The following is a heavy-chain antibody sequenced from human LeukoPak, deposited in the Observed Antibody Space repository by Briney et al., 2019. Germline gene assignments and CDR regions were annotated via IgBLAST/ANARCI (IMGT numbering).Heavy chain of an antibody. V-gene: IGHV3-7*01. J-gene: IGHJ4*02. CDR3: AKANSSGWYS. D-gene: IGHD6-19*01. CDR2: IKQDGSEK. Sequence: GGSLRLSCAASGFTFSNFWMSWVRQAPGKGLEWVANIKQDGSEKHYVDSVKGRFTISRDNAKNSLYLQMNSLRAEDTAVYYCAKANSSGWYSWGQGTLVTVSS. CDR1: GFTFSNFW.